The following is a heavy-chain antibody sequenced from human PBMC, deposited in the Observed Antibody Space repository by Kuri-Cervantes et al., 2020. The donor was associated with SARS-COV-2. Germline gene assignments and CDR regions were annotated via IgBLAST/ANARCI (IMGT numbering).Heavy chain of an antibody. V-gene: IGHV1-69*06. Sequence: SVKVSCKASGGTFSSYTISWVRQAPGQGLEWMGGIIPIFGTANYAQKFQGRVTITADKSTSTAYMELSSLRSEDTAVYYCAWGSDYDYVWGSYLSAFDYWGQGTLVTVSS. CDR2: IIPIFGTA. D-gene: IGHD3-16*02. CDR3: AWGSDYDYVWGSYLSAFDY. J-gene: IGHJ4*02. CDR1: GGTFSSYT.